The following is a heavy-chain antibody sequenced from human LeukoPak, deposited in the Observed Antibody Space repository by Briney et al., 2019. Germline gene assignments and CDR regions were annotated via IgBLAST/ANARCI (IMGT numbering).Heavy chain of an antibody. Sequence: ETLSLTCAVSGYSISSGYYWGWIRQPPGKGLEWIGSIYHSGSTYYNPSLKSRVTISVDTSKNQFSLKLSSVTAADTAVYYCASLSFVVVPAAVFDYWGQGTLVTVSS. V-gene: IGHV4-38-2*01. CDR3: ASLSFVVVPAAVFDY. D-gene: IGHD2-2*01. J-gene: IGHJ4*02. CDR2: IYHSGST. CDR1: GYSISSGYY.